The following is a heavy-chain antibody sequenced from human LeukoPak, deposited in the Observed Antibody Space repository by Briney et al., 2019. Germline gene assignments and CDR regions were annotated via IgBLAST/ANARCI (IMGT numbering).Heavy chain of an antibody. CDR2: IYPGDSDT. V-gene: IGHV5-51*04. CDR1: GYSFTSYW. J-gene: IGHJ5*02. CDR3: ARKHNNYNISGYFAGFDP. Sequence: GESLKISCKGSGYSFTSYWIGWVRQMPGKGLEWMGIIYPGDSDTRYSPSFQGQVTISADKPISTAYLQWSSLKASDTAMYYCARKHNNYNISGYFAGFDPWGQGTLFTVSS. D-gene: IGHD3-22*01.